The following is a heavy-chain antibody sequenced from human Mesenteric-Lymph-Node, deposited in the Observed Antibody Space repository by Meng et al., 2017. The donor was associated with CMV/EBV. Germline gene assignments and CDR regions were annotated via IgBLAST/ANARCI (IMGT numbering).Heavy chain of an antibody. D-gene: IGHD6-13*01. Sequence: GFTFADSAMHWVRQAPGKGLEWVSLITWDGITTYYADSVKGRFTISRDNSKNFLYLQMNSLRGDDTALYYCAKGTGPTAGADGYLDYWGQGTLVTVSS. CDR1: GFTFADSA. CDR2: ITWDGITT. CDR3: AKGTGPTAGADGYLDY. J-gene: IGHJ4*02. V-gene: IGHV3-43D*03.